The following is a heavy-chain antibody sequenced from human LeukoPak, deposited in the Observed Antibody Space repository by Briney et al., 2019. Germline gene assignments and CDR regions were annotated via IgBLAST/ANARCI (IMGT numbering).Heavy chain of an antibody. D-gene: IGHD2-15*01. CDR1: GYTFTSCG. Sequence: ASVKVSCKASGYTFTSCGISWVRQAPGQGLEWMGWISAYNGNTNYAQKLQGRVTMTTDTSTSTAYMELRSLRSDDTAVYYCARDREGCGGYCSGGSSNGYWGQGTLVTVSS. CDR3: ARDREGCGGYCSGGSSNGY. CDR2: ISAYNGNT. V-gene: IGHV1-18*04. J-gene: IGHJ4*02.